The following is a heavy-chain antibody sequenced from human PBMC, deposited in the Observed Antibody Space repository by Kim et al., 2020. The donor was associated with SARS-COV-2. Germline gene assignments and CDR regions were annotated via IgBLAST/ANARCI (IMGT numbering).Heavy chain of an antibody. CDR3: TRDPKRVAAGTEKPYYYYGMDV. CDR1: GFSFGDYA. Sequence: GGSLRLSCTASGFSFGDYAMSWVRQAPGKGLEWVGFIRSKAYGWATEYAASVKGRFTISRDDSKSIAYLQMNSLKTEDTAVYYCTRDPKRVAAGTEKPYYYYGMDVWGQGTTVTVSS. J-gene: IGHJ6*02. CDR2: IRSKAYGWAT. D-gene: IGHD6-13*01. V-gene: IGHV3-49*04.